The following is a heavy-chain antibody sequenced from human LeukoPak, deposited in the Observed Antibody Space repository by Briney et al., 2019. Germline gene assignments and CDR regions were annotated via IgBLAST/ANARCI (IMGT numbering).Heavy chain of an antibody. Sequence: SETLSLTCTVSGGSISSGNYYWNWIRQPAGKGLEWIGRIYTSGSTSYNPSLKSRVTISLDTSKNQFSLKLSSVTAADTAIYYCATEGGRRGFMVRGTKYYFDYWGQGTLVTVSS. D-gene: IGHD3-10*01. CDR3: ATEGGRRGFMVRGTKYYFDY. J-gene: IGHJ4*02. CDR1: GGSISSGNYY. CDR2: IYTSGST. V-gene: IGHV4-61*02.